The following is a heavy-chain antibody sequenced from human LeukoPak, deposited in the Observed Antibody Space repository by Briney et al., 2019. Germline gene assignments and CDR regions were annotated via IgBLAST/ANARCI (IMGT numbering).Heavy chain of an antibody. CDR2: IYPAGSDT. CDR3: ARLSNNYMYNWFDP. CDR1: GYSFTSYW. D-gene: IGHD2/OR15-2a*01. J-gene: IGHJ5*02. Sequence: GESLKISCKGSGYSFTSYWIGWVRQMPGKGLEWMGIIYPAGSDTRYGPFFQGQVTISADKSISTTYLQWSSLKASDTAMYYCARLSNNYMYNWFDPWGQGTLVTVSS. V-gene: IGHV5-51*01.